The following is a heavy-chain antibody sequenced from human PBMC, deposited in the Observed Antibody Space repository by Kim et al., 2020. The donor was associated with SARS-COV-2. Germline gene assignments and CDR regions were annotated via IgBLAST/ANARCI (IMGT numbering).Heavy chain of an antibody. CDR1: GGSFSGYY. CDR3: ARVPTPGIAAAGTIPQGPFDY. V-gene: IGHV4-34*01. CDR2: INHSGST. Sequence: SETLSLTCAVYGGSFSGYYWSWIRQPPGKGLEWIGEINHSGSTNYNPSLKSRVTISVDTSKNQFSLKLSSVTAADTAVYYCARVPTPGIAAAGTIPQGPFDYWGQGTLVTVSS. D-gene: IGHD6-13*01. J-gene: IGHJ4*02.